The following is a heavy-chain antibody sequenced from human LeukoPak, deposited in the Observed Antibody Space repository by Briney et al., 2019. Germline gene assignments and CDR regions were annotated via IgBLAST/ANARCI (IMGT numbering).Heavy chain of an antibody. V-gene: IGHV3-33*01. Sequence: GRSLRLSCAASGFTFRNYGMRWVRQAPVKGLEWVAVIWNDGSNKYYGDSVKGRFTISRDNSKNTLSLQMNSLRAEDTAVYYCARRDDGSGSFYNGLDTFDIWGLGTMVTVSS. CDR1: GFTFRNYG. CDR3: ARRDDGSGSFYNGLDTFDI. CDR2: IWNDGSNK. J-gene: IGHJ3*02. D-gene: IGHD3-10*01.